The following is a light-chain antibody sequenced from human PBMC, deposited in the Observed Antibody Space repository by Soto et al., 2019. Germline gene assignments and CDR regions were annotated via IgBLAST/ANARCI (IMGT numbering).Light chain of an antibody. CDR1: QGISSW. CDR2: AAS. Sequence: DIQMTQSPSSVSAYVGDTVTITCRASQGISSWLSWYQQKPGKAPQLLIYAASILQSGVPSRFSGSGFGTDFTLTISSLQPEDFATYYGQQTNSFPPAFGPGTKVDFK. CDR3: QQTNSFPPA. J-gene: IGKJ3*01. V-gene: IGKV1-12*01.